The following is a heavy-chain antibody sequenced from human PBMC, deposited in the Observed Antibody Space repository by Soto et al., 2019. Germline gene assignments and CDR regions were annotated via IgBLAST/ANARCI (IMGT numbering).Heavy chain of an antibody. D-gene: IGHD3-10*01. V-gene: IGHV4-4*02. CDR3: ARVGELTEPFYIFYFDY. CDR2: ISHRGST. Sequence: QLQLQESGPGLVKPSGTLSLTCAVSGGSITSTNWWAWVRQPPGKGLEWIGEISHRGSTNYNPSLQSRVTMSVDKSKKQVSLRLTSVTAADTAVYYCARVGELTEPFYIFYFDYWGQGTLVTVSS. CDR1: GGSITSTNW. J-gene: IGHJ4*02.